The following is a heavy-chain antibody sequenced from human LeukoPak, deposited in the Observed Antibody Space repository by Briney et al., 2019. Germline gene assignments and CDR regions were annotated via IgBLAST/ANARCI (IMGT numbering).Heavy chain of an antibody. CDR3: ARSCGYGSGIQDAFDI. J-gene: IGHJ3*02. CDR2: INPNSGGT. D-gene: IGHD3-10*01. CDR1: GYTFTGYY. Sequence: GASVKVSCKASGYTFTGYYMHWVRQAPGQGLEWMGWINPNSGGTNYAQKFQGRVTMTRDTSISTAYMELSRLRSDDTAVYYCARSCGYGSGIQDAFDIWGQGTMVTVSS. V-gene: IGHV1-2*02.